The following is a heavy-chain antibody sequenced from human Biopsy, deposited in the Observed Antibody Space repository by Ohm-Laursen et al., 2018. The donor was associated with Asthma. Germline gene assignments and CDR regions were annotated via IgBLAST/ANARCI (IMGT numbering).Heavy chain of an antibody. Sequence: GPSVYPSCKASGGTFSNYSISWVRQAPGQGLGWMGGIIPKVGIANYAQNFQGRATLNADKSTSTAYMELSSLRSEDTAVYYCATDHCSALWAGVSTDNCYFEYWGQGTLVTVSS. CDR3: ATDHCSALWAGVSTDNCYFEY. J-gene: IGHJ4*02. D-gene: IGHD3-10*02. CDR2: IIPKVGIA. CDR1: GGTFSNYS. V-gene: IGHV1-69*17.